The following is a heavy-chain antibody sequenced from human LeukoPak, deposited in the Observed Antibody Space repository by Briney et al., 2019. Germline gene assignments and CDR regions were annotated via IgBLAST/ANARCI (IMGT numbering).Heavy chain of an antibody. CDR2: ISGSGGST. J-gene: IGHJ3*01. D-gene: IGHD3-3*01. CDR3: ARRLSLRFDAFAV. V-gene: IGHV3-23*01. CDR1: GFIFSSYA. Sequence: GGSLRLSCAASGFIFSSYAMSWVRQAPGKGLEWVSAISGSGGSTYYADSVKGRFTISRDTSKNTLLLQMNSLRGDDTALYFCARRLSLRFDAFAVWGPGTVVTVSS.